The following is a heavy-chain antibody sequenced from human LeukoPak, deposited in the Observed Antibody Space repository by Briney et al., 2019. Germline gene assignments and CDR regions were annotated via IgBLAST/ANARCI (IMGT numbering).Heavy chain of an antibody. Sequence: ASVKVSCKASEYTFTSYDINWVRQATGQGLEWMGWMNPNSGNTGYAQKFQGRVTMTRNTSISTAYMELSSLRSEDTAVYYCARTSSRVAAAGKRAFGYWGQGTLVTVSS. V-gene: IGHV1-8*01. CDR1: EYTFTSYD. J-gene: IGHJ4*02. CDR3: ARTSSRVAAAGKRAFGY. CDR2: MNPNSGNT. D-gene: IGHD6-13*01.